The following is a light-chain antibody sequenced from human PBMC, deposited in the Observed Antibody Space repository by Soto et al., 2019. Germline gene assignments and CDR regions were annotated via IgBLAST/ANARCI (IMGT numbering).Light chain of an antibody. Sequence: QFVLTQPASVSGSPGQSITISCTGTSISDHNHVPWYQHHPGKAPKLIIYEVTNRPSGVSNRFSGSKSGNTASLTISGLQAEDEADYYCSSYTNSGVFGTGTKVTVL. CDR1: SISDHNH. J-gene: IGLJ1*01. CDR2: EVT. CDR3: SSYTNSGV. V-gene: IGLV2-14*01.